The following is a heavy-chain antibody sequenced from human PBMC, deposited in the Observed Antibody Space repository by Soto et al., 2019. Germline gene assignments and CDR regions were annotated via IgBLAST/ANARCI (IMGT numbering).Heavy chain of an antibody. CDR1: GGSISSYY. CDR3: ARGPDYGDYVVDY. CDR2: IYYSGST. D-gene: IGHD4-17*01. V-gene: IGHV4-59*01. J-gene: IGHJ4*02. Sequence: SETLSLTCTVSGGSISSYYWSWIRQPPGKGLEWIGYIYYSGSTNYNPSLKSRVTISVDTSKNQFPLKLSSVTAADTAVYYCARGPDYGDYVVDYWGQGTLVTVSS.